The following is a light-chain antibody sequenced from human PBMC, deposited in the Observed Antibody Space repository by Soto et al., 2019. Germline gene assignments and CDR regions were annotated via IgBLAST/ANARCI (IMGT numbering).Light chain of an antibody. V-gene: IGLV2-8*01. CDR1: SSDVGGYNY. CDR2: DVS. CDR3: SSYAGSNIVV. J-gene: IGLJ2*01. Sequence: QSALTQPPSASGSPGQSVTISCTGSSSDVGGYNYVSWYQQHPGKAPKLMIYDVSKRPSGVPDRLSGSKSGNTASLTVSGLQAEDEADYYCSSYAGSNIVVFGGGTKLTVL.